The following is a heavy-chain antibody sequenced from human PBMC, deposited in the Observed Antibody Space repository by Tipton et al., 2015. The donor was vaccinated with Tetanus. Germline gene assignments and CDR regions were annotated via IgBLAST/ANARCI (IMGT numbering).Heavy chain of an antibody. CDR2: IYESGDT. J-gene: IGHJ4*02. Sequence: LRLSCTVSGASIRGGTFYWGWIRQPPGKGLEWIGSIYESGDTYYIPSLKSRVTISVDTSKNQFSLNLNPMAAADTGVYYCARHQSGYFTPFDYWGQGNLVTVSS. V-gene: IGHV4-39*01. CDR1: GASIRGGTFY. CDR3: ARHQSGYFTPFDY. D-gene: IGHD3-3*01.